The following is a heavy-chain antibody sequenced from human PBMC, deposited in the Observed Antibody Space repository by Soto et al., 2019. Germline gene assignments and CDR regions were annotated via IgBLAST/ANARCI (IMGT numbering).Heavy chain of an antibody. V-gene: IGHV4-39*01. CDR2: IYYSGST. CDR3: ARIFSTVTTDY. CDR1: GGSISSSSYY. D-gene: IGHD4-17*01. Sequence: QLLESGPGLVKPSETLSLTCTVSGGSISSSSYYWGWIRQPPGKGLEWIGSIYYSGSTYYNPSLKSRVTISVDTSKNQFSLKLSSVTAADTAVYYCARIFSTVTTDYWGQGTLVTVSS. J-gene: IGHJ4*02.